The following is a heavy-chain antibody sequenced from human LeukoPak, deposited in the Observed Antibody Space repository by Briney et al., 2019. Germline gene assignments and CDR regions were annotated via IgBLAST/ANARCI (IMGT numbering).Heavy chain of an antibody. V-gene: IGHV1-69*13. Sequence: SVKVSCKASGGTFSSYTINWVRQAPGQGLEWMGGIIPIFGTVNYAQKFQGRVTITADESTSTADMELSRLRSEDTAVYYCAREDAGLDYWGQGTLVTVSS. CDR2: IIPIFGTV. J-gene: IGHJ4*02. CDR3: AREDAGLDY. CDR1: GGTFSSYT.